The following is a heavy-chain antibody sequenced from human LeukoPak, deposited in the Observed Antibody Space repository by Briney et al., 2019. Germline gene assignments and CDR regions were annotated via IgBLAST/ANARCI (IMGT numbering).Heavy chain of an antibody. Sequence: GGSLRLSYVGSGFNFRTYNLNWVRQAPGKGLEWVSDISGSSSYTDYADSVKGRFTTSKDNANSSVFLQMDSLRAEDTAVYYCARGHNSGYYLKYWGQGTLVTVSS. J-gene: IGHJ4*02. V-gene: IGHV3-21*05. CDR2: ISGSSSYT. CDR3: ARGHNSGYYLKY. D-gene: IGHD3-22*01. CDR1: GFNFRTYN.